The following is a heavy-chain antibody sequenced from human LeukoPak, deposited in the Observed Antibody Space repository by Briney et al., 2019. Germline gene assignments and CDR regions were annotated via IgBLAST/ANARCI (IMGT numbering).Heavy chain of an antibody. CDR2: INHSGST. CDR3: ARGRSRITMIVHWGPYYFDY. CDR1: GGSISSYY. V-gene: IGHV4-34*01. Sequence: NTSETLSLTCTVSGGSISSYYWSWIRQPPGKGLEWIGEINHSGSTNYNPSLKSRVTISVDTSKNQFSLKLSSVTAADTAVYYCARGRSRITMIVHWGPYYFDYWGQGTLVTVSS. J-gene: IGHJ4*02. D-gene: IGHD3-22*01.